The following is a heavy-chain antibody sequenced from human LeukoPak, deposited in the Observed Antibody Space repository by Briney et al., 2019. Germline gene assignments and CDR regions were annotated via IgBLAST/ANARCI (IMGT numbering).Heavy chain of an antibody. CDR1: GGSFSGYY. V-gene: IGHV4-34*01. CDR2: INHSGST. Sequence: SETLSLTCAVYGGSFSGYYWSWIRQPPGKGLEWIGEINHSGSTNYNPALKSRVTISVDTSKNQFSLKLSSVTAADTAVYYCARERRPTYYDFWSGYYIWGQGTLVTVSS. D-gene: IGHD3-3*01. J-gene: IGHJ4*02. CDR3: ARERRPTYYDFWSGYYI.